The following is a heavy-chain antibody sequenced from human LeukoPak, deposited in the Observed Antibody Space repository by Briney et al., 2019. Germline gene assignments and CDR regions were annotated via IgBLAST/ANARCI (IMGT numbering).Heavy chain of an antibody. J-gene: IGHJ4*02. CDR3: ARSPPSANYDFWSGFYY. CDR1: GFTFSSYA. D-gene: IGHD3-3*01. V-gene: IGHV3-23*01. Sequence: GGSLRLSCAASGFTFSSYAMSWVRQAPGKGLEWVSAISGSGGSTYYADSVKGRFTISRDNSKNTLYLQMNSLRAEDTAVYYCARSPPSANYDFWSGFYYWGQGTLVTVSS. CDR2: ISGSGGST.